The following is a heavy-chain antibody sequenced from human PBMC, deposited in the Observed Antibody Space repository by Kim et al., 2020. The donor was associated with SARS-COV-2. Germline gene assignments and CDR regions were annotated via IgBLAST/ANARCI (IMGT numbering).Heavy chain of an antibody. CDR3: TSVSRSGSHTAYFDY. D-gene: IGHD1-26*01. Sequence: GGSLRLSCAASGFTFSTNGMHWVRQAPGKGLEGVAVIYYDGSEKYYADSVKGRFTISRDNSKNTLYLQMNSVRAEDTALYFCTSVSRSGSHTAYFDYWGQGTLVTVSS. J-gene: IGHJ4*02. CDR2: IYYDGSEK. V-gene: IGHV3-33*01. CDR1: GFTFSTNG.